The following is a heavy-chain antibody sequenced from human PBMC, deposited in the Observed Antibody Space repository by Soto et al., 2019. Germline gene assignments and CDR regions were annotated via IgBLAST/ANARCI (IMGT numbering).Heavy chain of an antibody. CDR2: IYPGDSDT. D-gene: IGHD6-6*01. V-gene: IGHV5-51*01. Sequence: GESLKISCKGSGYSFTSYWIGWVRQMPGKGLEWMGIIYPGDSDTRYSPSFQGQVTISADKSISTAYLRWSSLKASDTAMYYCARSIAARSYYYYGMDVWGQGTKVTV. CDR3: ARSIAARSYYYYGMDV. CDR1: GYSFTSYW. J-gene: IGHJ6*02.